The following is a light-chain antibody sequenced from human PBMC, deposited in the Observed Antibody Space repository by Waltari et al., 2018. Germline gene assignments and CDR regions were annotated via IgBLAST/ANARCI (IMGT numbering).Light chain of an antibody. J-gene: IGLJ2*01. V-gene: IGLV4-69*01. CDR1: SGPTTYG. Sequence: QVVLTQSPSASASLGASVNLTCTLSSGPTTYGLAWHQQQPGKAPRFLIKDKTDGSHTRGDGIPDRFSGSSSGAERYLTISSLQSEDEADYYCQTWSTTMVFGGGTRLTVL. CDR2: DKTDGSH. CDR3: QTWSTTMV.